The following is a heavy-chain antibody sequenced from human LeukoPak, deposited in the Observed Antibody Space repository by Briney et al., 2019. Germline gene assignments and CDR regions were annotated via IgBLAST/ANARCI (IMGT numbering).Heavy chain of an antibody. J-gene: IGHJ4*02. CDR2: FDPEDGET. V-gene: IGHV1-24*01. D-gene: IGHD3-16*01. CDR3: ATIRPGGYFDH. CDR1: GYTFTSYY. Sequence: GASVKVSCKASGYTFTSYYMHWVRQAPGKGLEWMGGFDPEDGETIYAQKFQGRVTMTEDTSTDTAYMELSSLRSEDTAVYYCATIRPGGYFDHWGQGTLVTVSS.